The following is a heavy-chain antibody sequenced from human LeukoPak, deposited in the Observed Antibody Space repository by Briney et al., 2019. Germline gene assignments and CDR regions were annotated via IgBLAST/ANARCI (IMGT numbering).Heavy chain of an antibody. J-gene: IGHJ6*02. Sequence: GGSLRLSCAASGFTFSSYSMNWVRQAPGKGLEWVSPISSSSSYIYYADSVKGRFTISRDNAKNSLYLQMNSLRAEDTAVYYCARDYDILTGYYYYGMDVWGQGTTVTVSS. V-gene: IGHV3-21*01. D-gene: IGHD3-9*01. CDR1: GFTFSSYS. CDR3: ARDYDILTGYYYYGMDV. CDR2: ISSSSSYI.